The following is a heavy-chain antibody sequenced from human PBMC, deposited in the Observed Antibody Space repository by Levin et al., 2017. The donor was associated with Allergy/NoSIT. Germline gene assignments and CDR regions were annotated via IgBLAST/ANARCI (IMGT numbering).Heavy chain of an antibody. D-gene: IGHD6-13*01. Sequence: SETLSLTCVVSGGSISGSNWWSWVRQPPGKGLEWIGEIYHSGSTSYNPSLKSRVTISVDRSKDQFSLKLNSVTAADTAVYYCARAGYSLDISSWYLDHWGQGSLVTVSS. J-gene: IGHJ4*02. V-gene: IGHV4-4*02. CDR1: GGSISGSNW. CDR2: IYHSGST. CDR3: ARAGYSLDISSWYLDH.